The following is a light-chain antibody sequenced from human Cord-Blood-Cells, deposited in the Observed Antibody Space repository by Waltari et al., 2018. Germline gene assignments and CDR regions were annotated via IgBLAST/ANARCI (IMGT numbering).Light chain of an antibody. V-gene: IGLV2-14*01. CDR1: SSDVGGYNY. CDR2: DVN. CDR3: SSYTSSSTLV. Sequence: QSALTQPASVSGSPGQSIPIPCTGTSSDVGGYNYVSWYQQHPGKAPKLIIYDVNNRPSGVSNRFSGSKSGNTASLTISGLQAEDEADYYCSSYTSSSTLVFGGGTKLTVL. J-gene: IGLJ2*01.